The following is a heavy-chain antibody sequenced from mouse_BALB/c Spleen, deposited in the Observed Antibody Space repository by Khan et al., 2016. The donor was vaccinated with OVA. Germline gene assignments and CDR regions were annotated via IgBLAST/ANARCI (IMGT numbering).Heavy chain of an antibody. CDR1: GYTFTSYT. D-gene: IGHD1-2*01. CDR2: INPSNGYS. Sequence: QMQLEESGAELARPGASVKMSCKASGYTFTSYTIHWIKQRPGQGLEWIGYINPSNGYSNYNQNFKDKATLTADKSSTTAYMQLSSLTSDDSVVYNCVRDGACNRQDGGFAYWGQGTMVTVSA. CDR3: VRDGACNRQDGGFAY. J-gene: IGHJ3*01. V-gene: IGHV1-4*01.